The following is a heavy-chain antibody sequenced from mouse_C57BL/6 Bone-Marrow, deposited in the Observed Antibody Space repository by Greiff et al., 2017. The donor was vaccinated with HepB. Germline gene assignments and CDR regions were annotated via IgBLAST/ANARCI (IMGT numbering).Heavy chain of an antibody. CDR1: GFTFSSYA. Sequence: EVKVVESGGGLVKPGGSLKLSCAASGFTFSSYAMSWVRQTPEKRLEWVATISDGGSYTYYPDNVKGRFTISRVNAKNNLYLQMSRLKSEDTAMYYCARRDSSGSWFAYWGQGTLVTVSA. D-gene: IGHD3-2*02. CDR2: ISDGGSYT. V-gene: IGHV5-4*03. J-gene: IGHJ3*01. CDR3: ARRDSSGSWFAY.